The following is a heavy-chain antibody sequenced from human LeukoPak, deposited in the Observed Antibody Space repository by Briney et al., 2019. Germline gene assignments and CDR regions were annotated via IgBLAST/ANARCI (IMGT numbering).Heavy chain of an antibody. CDR2: ISGSGGST. V-gene: IGHV3-23*01. Sequence: GGSLRLSCAASGFTFNSYAMNWVRQAPGKGLEWVSGISGSGGSTYYADSVKGRFTISRDNSKNTLYLQMNSLRAEDTAVYYCARVGGATYYDFWSGYSQPDNWFDPWGQGTLVTVSS. J-gene: IGHJ5*02. CDR1: GFTFNSYA. CDR3: ARVGGATYYDFWSGYSQPDNWFDP. D-gene: IGHD3-3*01.